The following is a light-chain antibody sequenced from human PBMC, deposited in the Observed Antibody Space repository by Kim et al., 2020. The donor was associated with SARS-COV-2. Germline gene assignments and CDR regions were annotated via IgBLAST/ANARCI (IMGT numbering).Light chain of an antibody. CDR1: SSDVGGYNY. CDR3: SSYTSSSTVV. Sequence: GQSITISCTGTSSDVGGYNYVSWYQQHPGKAPKLMIYDVSNRPPGVSNRFSGSKSGNTASLTISGLQAEDEADYYCSSYTSSSTVVFGGGTQLTVL. CDR2: DVS. V-gene: IGLV2-14*03. J-gene: IGLJ2*01.